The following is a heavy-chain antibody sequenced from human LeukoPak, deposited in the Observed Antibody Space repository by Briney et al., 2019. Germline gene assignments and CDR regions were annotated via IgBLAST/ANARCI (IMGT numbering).Heavy chain of an antibody. Sequence: SVKVSCKASGGTFSSYAISWVRQAPGQGLEWMGGIIPIFGTANYAQKFQGRVTITADESTSTAYMELSSLRSEDTAVYYCARTTYGGNSGERPESDYWGQGTLVTVSS. CDR2: IIPIFGTA. J-gene: IGHJ4*02. V-gene: IGHV1-69*13. D-gene: IGHD4-23*01. CDR3: ARTTYGGNSGERPESDY. CDR1: GGTFSSYA.